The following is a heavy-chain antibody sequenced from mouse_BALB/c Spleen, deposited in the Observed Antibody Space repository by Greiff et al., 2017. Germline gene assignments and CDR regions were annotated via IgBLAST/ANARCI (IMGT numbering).Heavy chain of an antibody. D-gene: IGHD1-1*02. V-gene: IGHV3-6*02. CDR2: ISYDGSN. CDR1: GYSITSGYY. CDR3: ARRNYGDY. J-gene: IGHJ2*01. Sequence: EVKLQESGPGLVKPSQSLSLTCSVTGYSITSGYYWNWIRQFPGNKLEWMGYISYDGSNNYNPSLKNRISITRDTSKNQFFLKLNSVTTEDTATYYCARRNYGDYWGQGTTLTVSS.